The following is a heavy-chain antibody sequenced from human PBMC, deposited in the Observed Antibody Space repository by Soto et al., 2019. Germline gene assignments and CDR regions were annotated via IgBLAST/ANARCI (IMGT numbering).Heavy chain of an antibody. D-gene: IGHD5-12*01. V-gene: IGHV3-23*01. CDR1: GFTFSTYA. Sequence: EVQLLESGGGVAQPGGSLRLSCEASGFTFSTYAMSWVRQAPGKWLEWVSGISGGGDYSADTYFADSVKVRFTISRDSSKNTAYLQMTSLRAEDTAVYYCGKNHWIVAINFFDLWGRGTLVTVSS. CDR2: ISGGGDYSADT. CDR3: GKNHWIVAINFFDL. J-gene: IGHJ4*02.